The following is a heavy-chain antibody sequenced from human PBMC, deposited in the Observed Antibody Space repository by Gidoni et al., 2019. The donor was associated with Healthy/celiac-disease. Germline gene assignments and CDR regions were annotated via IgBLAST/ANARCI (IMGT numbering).Heavy chain of an antibody. J-gene: IGHJ6*02. Sequence: EVQLVESGGGLVQPGGSLRLSCSASGFTFSSYAMHLFRQAPGKGLEYVSAISSNGGSTYYADSVKGRFTISRDNSKNTLYLQMSSLRAEDTAVYYCVNIPTGDFWSGYYPYYYYGMDVWGQGTTVTVSS. D-gene: IGHD3-3*01. CDR1: GFTFSSYA. CDR3: VNIPTGDFWSGYYPYYYYGMDV. V-gene: IGHV3-64D*08. CDR2: ISSNGGST.